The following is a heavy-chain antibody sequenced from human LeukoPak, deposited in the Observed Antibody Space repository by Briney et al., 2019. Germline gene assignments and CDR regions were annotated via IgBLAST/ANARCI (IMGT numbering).Heavy chain of an antibody. V-gene: IGHV3-7*01. CDR3: ASVQIPGIFYY. CDR2: IKQDGSEK. D-gene: IGHD1-14*01. J-gene: IGHJ4*02. CDR1: GFTFSSYW. Sequence: GGSLRLSCAASGFTFSSYWMSWVRQAPGKGLEGVANIKQDGSEKYYVDSVKGRFTISRDNAKNSLYLQMNSLRAEDTAVYYCASVQIPGIFYYWGQGTLVTVSS.